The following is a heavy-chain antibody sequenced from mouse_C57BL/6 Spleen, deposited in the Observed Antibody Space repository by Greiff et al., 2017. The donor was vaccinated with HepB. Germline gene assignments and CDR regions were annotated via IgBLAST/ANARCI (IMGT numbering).Heavy chain of an antibody. Sequence: EVQLQQSGPELVKPGASVKISCKASGYTFTDYYMNWVKQSHGKSLEWIGDINPNNGGTSYNQKFKGKATLTVDKSSSTAYMELRSLTSEDSAVYYCARWREILYWYFDVWGTGTTVTVSS. CDR2: INPNNGGT. CDR1: GYTFTDYY. CDR3: ARWREILYWYFDV. J-gene: IGHJ1*03. V-gene: IGHV1-26*01.